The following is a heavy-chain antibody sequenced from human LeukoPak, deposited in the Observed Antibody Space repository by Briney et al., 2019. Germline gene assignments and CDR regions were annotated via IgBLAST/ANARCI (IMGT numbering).Heavy chain of an antibody. CDR2: ISSTGGAA. D-gene: IGHD2-15*01. CDR3: AKNGDRGAYCSGGSCYPYYYYNMDV. J-gene: IGHJ6*03. Sequence: GGSLRLSCAASGFTFSSFGMSWVRQAPGKGLEWVSAISSTGGAAYYADSVKGRFTISRDNSKNTLYLQMNSLRAEDTAIYYCAKNGDRGAYCSGGSCYPYYYYNMDVWGKGTTVTISS. CDR1: GFTFSSFG. V-gene: IGHV3-23*01.